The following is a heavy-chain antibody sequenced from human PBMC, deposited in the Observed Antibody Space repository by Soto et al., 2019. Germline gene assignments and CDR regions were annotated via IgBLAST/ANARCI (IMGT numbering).Heavy chain of an antibody. D-gene: IGHD5-12*01. CDR3: ARENTGYGNFDY. CDR2: TSPAGSST. J-gene: IGHJ4*02. Sequence: DVQLVESGGGIVQPGGSLRLSCAASGFTVTSYWMHWVRQAPGKGLVWVSRTSPAGSSTYYADFVRGRFTISKDTAKNKRYLQINSLGAEDTAVYYCARENTGYGNFDYWGQGTLVTFSS. CDR1: GFTVTSYW. V-gene: IGHV3-74*01.